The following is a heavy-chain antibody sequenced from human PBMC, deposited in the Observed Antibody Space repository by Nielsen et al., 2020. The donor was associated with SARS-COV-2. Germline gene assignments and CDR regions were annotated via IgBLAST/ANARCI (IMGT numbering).Heavy chain of an antibody. V-gene: IGHV3-23*01. J-gene: IGHJ4*02. CDR3: TRDQTFWSGAYMCD. D-gene: IGHD3-3*01. CDR1: GFIFSNYT. Sequence: GESLKISCAASGFIFSNYTMSWVRQAPGKGLEWVSTIRGSGVYADSVKGRFTISRDISKNTLHLQMNSLRAEDTAVYYCTRDQTFWSGAYMCDWGQGTLVTVSS. CDR2: IRGSGV.